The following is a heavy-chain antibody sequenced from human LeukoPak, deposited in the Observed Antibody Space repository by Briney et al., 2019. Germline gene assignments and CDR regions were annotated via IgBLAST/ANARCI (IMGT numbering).Heavy chain of an antibody. J-gene: IGHJ5*02. Sequence: SQTLSLTCTVSGGSISSGDYYWSWIRQPPGKGLEWIGYMFYTGSTNYNPSLKSRVTISVDTSKNQFSLKLSSVTAADTAVYYCARGGRDYCSSTSCYRFDPWGQGTLVTVSS. V-gene: IGHV4-30-4*01. CDR1: GGSISSGDYY. CDR2: MFYTGST. CDR3: ARGGRDYCSSTSCYRFDP. D-gene: IGHD2-2*01.